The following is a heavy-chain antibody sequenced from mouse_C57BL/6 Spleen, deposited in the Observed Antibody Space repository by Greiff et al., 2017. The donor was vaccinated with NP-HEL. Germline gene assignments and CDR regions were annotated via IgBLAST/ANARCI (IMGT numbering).Heavy chain of an antibody. D-gene: IGHD2-3*01. J-gene: IGHJ4*01. Sequence: QVQLQQSGPGLVEPSQSLSITCTVSGFSLTSYGVDWVRQSPGKGLEWLGVIWGVGSTNYNSALKSSLCISKDNSKSQVFLKMNSLPTDDTAMYSCARKDGYSYAMDYWGQGTSVTVSS. CDR3: ARKDGYSYAMDY. CDR2: IWGVGST. V-gene: IGHV2-6*01. CDR1: GFSLTSYG.